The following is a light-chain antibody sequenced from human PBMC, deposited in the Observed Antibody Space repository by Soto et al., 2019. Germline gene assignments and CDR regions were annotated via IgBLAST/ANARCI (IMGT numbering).Light chain of an antibody. CDR2: DVS. Sequence: QLVLTQPASVSGSPGQSITISCIGTSSDVGGYNFVSWYQQHPGEAPKLIIFDVSHRPSGISTRFSGSKSGNTASLTISGLQAEDEADYYCSSYRIRSPPDYVFGTGTKVTVL. CDR1: SSDVGGYNF. J-gene: IGLJ1*01. V-gene: IGLV2-14*03. CDR3: SSYRIRSPPDYV.